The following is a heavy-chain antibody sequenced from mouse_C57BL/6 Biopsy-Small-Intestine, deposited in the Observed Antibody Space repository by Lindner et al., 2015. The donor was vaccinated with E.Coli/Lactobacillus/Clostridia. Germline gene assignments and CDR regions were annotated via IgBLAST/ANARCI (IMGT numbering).Heavy chain of an antibody. D-gene: IGHD1-1*02. CDR1: GFTFTKCC. J-gene: IGHJ4*01. CDR2: INPSGGST. V-gene: IGHV1-64*01. Sequence: SVKVSCKASGFTFTKCCIHWVRQAPGQGLDWMAIINPSGGSTSWAQKFQGRVTMTRDTSTSTVYMELSSLRSEDTAVYYCARGGTKYVDTSMANFDYWGQGTLVTVSS. CDR3: ARGGTKYVDTSMANFDY.